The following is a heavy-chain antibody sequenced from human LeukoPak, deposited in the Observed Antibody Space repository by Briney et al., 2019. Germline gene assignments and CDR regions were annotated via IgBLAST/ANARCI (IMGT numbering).Heavy chain of an antibody. V-gene: IGHV4-4*02. J-gene: IGHJ4*02. Sequence: SETLSLTCAVSGGSISSSSSICWTWVRQPPGKGLEWIGEIYHSGATNYNPSLKSRITMLLDKSKNQFSLKLNSVTAADTAVYYCARNGGNSDYDYWGQGTLVTVSA. CDR2: IYHSGAT. CDR3: ARNGGNSDYDY. D-gene: IGHD4-23*01. CDR1: GGSISSSSSIC.